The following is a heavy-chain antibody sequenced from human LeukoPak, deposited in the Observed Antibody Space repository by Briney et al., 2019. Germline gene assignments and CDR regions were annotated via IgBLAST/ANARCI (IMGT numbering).Heavy chain of an antibody. CDR1: GGSISSNNW. D-gene: IGHD3-10*01. CDR2: IYHSGSA. V-gene: IGHV4-4*02. CDR3: ARDGPRAGRGVIFEN. J-gene: IGHJ4*02. Sequence: SETLSLTCGVSGGSISSNNWWSWVRQPPGQGLEWIGEIYHSGSANYNPSLKSRVTISVDKSKNQLSLKLISVTAADTAVYYCARDGPRAGRGVIFENWGQGTLVTVSS.